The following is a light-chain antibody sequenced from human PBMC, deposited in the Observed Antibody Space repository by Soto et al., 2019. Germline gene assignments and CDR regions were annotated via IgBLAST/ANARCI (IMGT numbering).Light chain of an antibody. Sequence: QSVLTQPPSVSGSPGQPITISCTGTSSDVGIYNLVSWYQHFPGKAPKLMIYEVNKRPSGVSNRFSGSKSGSTASLTISGLQADDEADYYCCSYTRSGSFVFGTGTKVTVL. J-gene: IGLJ1*01. CDR1: SSDVGIYNL. CDR2: EVN. V-gene: IGLV2-23*02. CDR3: CSYTRSGSFV.